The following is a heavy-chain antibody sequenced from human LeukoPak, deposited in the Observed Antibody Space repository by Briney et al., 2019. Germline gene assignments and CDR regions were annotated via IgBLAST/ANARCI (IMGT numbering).Heavy chain of an antibody. J-gene: IGHJ6*04. CDR2: IIPIFGTA. CDR1: GGTFSSYA. D-gene: IGHD3-10*01. V-gene: IGHV1-69*06. CDR3: ATGLWFGKYLDV. Sequence: SEKVSCKASGGTFSSYAISWVRQAPGQGLEWMGGIIPIFGTANYAQKFQGRVTMTEDTSTDTAYMELSSLRSEDTAVYYCATGLWFGKYLDVWGKGTTVTISS.